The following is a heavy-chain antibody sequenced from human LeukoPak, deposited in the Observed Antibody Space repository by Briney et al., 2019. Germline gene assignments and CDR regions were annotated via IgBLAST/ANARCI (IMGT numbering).Heavy chain of an antibody. D-gene: IGHD3-16*01. CDR3: VTLYYDYVWGSYPH. Sequence: GESLKISCKGSGYSFTNYWIGWVRQMPGKGLEWMGIIYPADSETRFSPSFQGQVIISADKSISTAYLQWSTLRASDTAIYYCVTLYYDYVWGSYPHWGQGTQVTVSS. CDR1: GYSFTNYW. V-gene: IGHV5-51*01. J-gene: IGHJ4*02. CDR2: IYPADSET.